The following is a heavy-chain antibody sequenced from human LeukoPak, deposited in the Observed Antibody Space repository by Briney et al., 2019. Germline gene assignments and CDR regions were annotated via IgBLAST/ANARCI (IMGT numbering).Heavy chain of an antibody. D-gene: IGHD6-19*01. J-gene: IGHJ4*02. Sequence: PGGSLTLSCPASGFTFRYYWMHWLRQVPGRGVVWVSRINNDGSSTNYADSVKGRFTISRDNAKNTLNLQMNSLRAEDTAVYYCAREQYSSGWYDQFDYWGQGTLVTVSS. CDR3: AREQYSSGWYDQFDY. CDR2: INNDGSST. CDR1: GFTFRYYW. V-gene: IGHV3-74*01.